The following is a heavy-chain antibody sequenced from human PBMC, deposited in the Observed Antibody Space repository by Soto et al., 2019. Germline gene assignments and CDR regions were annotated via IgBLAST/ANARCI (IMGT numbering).Heavy chain of an antibody. J-gene: IGHJ4*02. CDR1: GFTFSSYG. Sequence: HPGGSLRLSCAASGFTFSSYGMHWVRQAPGKGLEWVSAISGSGGSTYYADSVKGRFTISRDNSKNTLYLQMNSLRAEDTAVYYCAKDPVQLLAFDYWGQGTLVTVSS. CDR3: AKDPVQLLAFDY. CDR2: ISGSGGST. D-gene: IGHD2-2*01. V-gene: IGHV3-23*01.